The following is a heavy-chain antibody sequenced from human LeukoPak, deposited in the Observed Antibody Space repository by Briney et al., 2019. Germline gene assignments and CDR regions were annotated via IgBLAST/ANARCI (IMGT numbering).Heavy chain of an antibody. V-gene: IGHV4-39*01. Sequence: KPSETLSLACTVAADSIGSTCYYCGWIRQPPGKGLDWIGSISYSGSTYYNSSLKSRLTISVDTSKNQFSLRLSSVTAADVYVYDSANYYDGGNFHDPFDIWGQGTMATVSS. D-gene: IGHD3-22*01. J-gene: IGHJ3*02. CDR3: ANYYDGGNFHDPFDI. CDR1: ADSIGSTCYY. CDR2: ISYSGST.